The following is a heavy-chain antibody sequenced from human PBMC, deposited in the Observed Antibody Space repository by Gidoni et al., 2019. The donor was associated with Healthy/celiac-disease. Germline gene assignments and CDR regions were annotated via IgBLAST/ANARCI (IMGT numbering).Heavy chain of an antibody. Sequence: QVQLVQSGAEVKKPGSSVKVSCQASGGTFSSYAISWVRQAPGQGLEWMGGIIPIFGTANYAQKFQGRVTITADESTSTAYMELSSLRSEDTAVYYCARYCSGGSCYPYYYYGMDVWGQGTTVTVSS. CDR3: ARYCSGGSCYPYYYYGMDV. D-gene: IGHD2-15*01. V-gene: IGHV1-69*01. CDR1: GGTFSSYA. CDR2: IIPIFGTA. J-gene: IGHJ6*02.